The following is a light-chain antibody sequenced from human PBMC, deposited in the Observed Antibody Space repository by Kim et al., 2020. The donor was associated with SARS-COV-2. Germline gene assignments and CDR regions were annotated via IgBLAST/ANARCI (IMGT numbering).Light chain of an antibody. CDR1: SGDIGNSNS. CDR3: CSTSNTLDYV. J-gene: IGLJ1*01. Sequence: QSALTQPVSMSGSPGQSITISCSGTSGDIGNSNSVSWYQQHSGEAPRLIIYDVRDRPSGVSARFSGSKSANMASLTISGLRSEDEADYYCCSTSNTLDYVFGSGTKFTVL. V-gene: IGLV2-14*03. CDR2: DVR.